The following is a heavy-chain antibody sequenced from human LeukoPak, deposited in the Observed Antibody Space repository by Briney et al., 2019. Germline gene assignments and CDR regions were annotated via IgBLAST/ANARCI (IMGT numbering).Heavy chain of an antibody. V-gene: IGHV4-39*01. CDR2: IYYSGST. CDR1: GGSISSSSYY. D-gene: IGHD3-16*01. CDR3: ARRDERLEGEFRNGFDI. Sequence: SETLSLTCTVSGGSISSSSYYRGWIRQPPGKGLEWIGSIYYSGSTYYNPSLKSRVTISVDTSKNQFSLNLSSVSAADTAIYYCARRDERLEGEFRNGFDIWGQGTMVTVSS. J-gene: IGHJ3*02.